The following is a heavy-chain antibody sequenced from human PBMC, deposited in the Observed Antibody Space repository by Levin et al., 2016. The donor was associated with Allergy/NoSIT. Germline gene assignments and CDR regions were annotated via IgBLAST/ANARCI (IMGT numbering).Heavy chain of an antibody. CDR3: ARLHYKAFDV. J-gene: IGHJ3*01. D-gene: IGHD4-11*01. CDR2: IYPGDSDT. V-gene: IGHV5-51*01. Sequence: VRQMPGKGLEWMGIIYPGDSDTTYGPSFQDQVTISVDKSISTAYLQWSSLKASDTAIYYCARLHYKAFDVWGQGTMVTVSS.